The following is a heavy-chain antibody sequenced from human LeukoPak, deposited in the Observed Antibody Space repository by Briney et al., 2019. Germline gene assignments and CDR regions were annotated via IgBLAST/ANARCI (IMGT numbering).Heavy chain of an antibody. J-gene: IGHJ4*02. CDR2: IYYSGST. V-gene: IGHV4-59*01. CDR3: ARDAPYYYDSSGLSHYFDY. CDR1: GGSISSYY. D-gene: IGHD3-22*01. Sequence: SETLSLTCTVSGGSISSYYWSWIRQPPGKGLEWIGYIYYSGSTNYNPSLKSRVTISVDTSKNQFSLKLSSVTAADTAVYYCARDAPYYYDSSGLSHYFDYWGQGTLVTVSS.